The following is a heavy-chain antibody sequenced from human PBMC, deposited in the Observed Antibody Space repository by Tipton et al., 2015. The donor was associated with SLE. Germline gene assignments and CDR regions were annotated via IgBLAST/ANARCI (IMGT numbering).Heavy chain of an antibody. CDR3: ARDPKY. Sequence: TLSLTCTVSGDSISSGRYYWSWIRQHPGKGLEWIGHISYSETTYYNPSLRRRLTISADTSKNQFSLKLTSVTAADTAVYYCARDPKYWGQGTLVIVSS. V-gene: IGHV4-31*03. J-gene: IGHJ4*02. CDR2: ISYSETT. CDR1: GDSISSGRYY.